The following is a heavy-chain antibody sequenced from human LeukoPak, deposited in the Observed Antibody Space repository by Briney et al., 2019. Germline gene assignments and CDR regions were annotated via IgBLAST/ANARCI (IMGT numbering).Heavy chain of an antibody. D-gene: IGHD1-7*01. CDR3: ARAFITGTPLDY. V-gene: IGHV4-59*01. CDR2: IYYSGST. CDR1: GGSISSYY. Sequence: SETLSLTCTVSGGSISSYYWSWIRQPPGKGLEWIGYIYYSGSTNYNPSLKSRVTISVDTSKNQFSLKLSSVTAVDTAVYYCARAFITGTPLDYWGQGTLVTVSS. J-gene: IGHJ4*02.